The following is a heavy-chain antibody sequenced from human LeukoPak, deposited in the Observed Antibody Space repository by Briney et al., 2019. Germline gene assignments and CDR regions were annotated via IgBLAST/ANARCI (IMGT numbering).Heavy chain of an antibody. V-gene: IGHV4-39*02. CDR2: IYYSGST. D-gene: IGHD3-10*01. CDR1: GGSISSSSYY. Sequence: SETLSLTCTVSGGSISSSSYYWGWIRQPPGKGLEWIGSIYYSGSTYYNPSLKSRVTISVDTSKNHFSLKLSSVTAADTAVYYCARVYGSGSYYNGYYYYYMDVWGKGTTVTISS. J-gene: IGHJ6*03. CDR3: ARVYGSGSYYNGYYYYYMDV.